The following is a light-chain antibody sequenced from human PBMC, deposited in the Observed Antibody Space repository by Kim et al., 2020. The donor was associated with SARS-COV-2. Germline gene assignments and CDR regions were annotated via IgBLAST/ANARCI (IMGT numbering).Light chain of an antibody. CDR1: QDISSW. J-gene: IGKJ4*01. CDR2: ATS. Sequence: ASVRDRVTIQCRASQDISSWLAWYQHKPGNAPRLLIYATSSLQSGVPSRFSGGGYGTEFTLTISSLQPEDFATYFCQQANSFPLTFGGGTKVDIK. V-gene: IGKV1-12*01. CDR3: QQANSFPLT.